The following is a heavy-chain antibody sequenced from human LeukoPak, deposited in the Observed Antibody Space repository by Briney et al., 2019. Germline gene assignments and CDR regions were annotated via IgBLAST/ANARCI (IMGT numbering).Heavy chain of an antibody. CDR3: AREKIAAAGPRGYFDY. V-gene: IGHV4-34*01. D-gene: IGHD6-13*01. Sequence: SSETLSLTCAVYGGSFSGYYWSWIRQLPGKGLEWIGEINHSGSTNYNPSLKSRVTISVDTSKNQFSLKLSSVTAADTAVYYCAREKIAAAGPRGYFDYWGQGTLVTVSS. CDR2: INHSGST. CDR1: GGSFSGYY. J-gene: IGHJ4*02.